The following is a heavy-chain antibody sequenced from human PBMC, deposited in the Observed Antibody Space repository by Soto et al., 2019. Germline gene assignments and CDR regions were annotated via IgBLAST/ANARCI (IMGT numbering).Heavy chain of an antibody. CDR3: ARDRSQEQLEPPDYYYYGMDV. Sequence: SVKVSCKASGGTFSSYAISWVRQAPGQGLEWMGGIIPIFGTANYAQKFQGRVTITADKSTSTAYMELSSLRSEDTAVYYCARDRSQEQLEPPDYYYYGMDVWGQGATVTVSS. J-gene: IGHJ6*02. CDR2: IIPIFGTA. V-gene: IGHV1-69*06. CDR1: GGTFSSYA. D-gene: IGHD6-13*01.